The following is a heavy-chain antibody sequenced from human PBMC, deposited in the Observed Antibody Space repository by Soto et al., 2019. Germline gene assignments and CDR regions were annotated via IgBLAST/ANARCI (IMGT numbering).Heavy chain of an antibody. J-gene: IGHJ6*03. CDR1: GFTVSSNY. D-gene: IGHD3-3*01. Sequence: EVQLVESGGGLVQPGGSLRLSCAASGFTVSSNYMSWVRQAPGKGLEWVSVIYSGGSTYYADSVKGRFTISRDNSKNTLYLQMNSLRAEDTAVYYCARGHGYDDFWSGYYGVGYYYYMDVWGKGTTVTVSS. CDR2: IYSGGST. V-gene: IGHV3-66*01. CDR3: ARGHGYDDFWSGYYGVGYYYYMDV.